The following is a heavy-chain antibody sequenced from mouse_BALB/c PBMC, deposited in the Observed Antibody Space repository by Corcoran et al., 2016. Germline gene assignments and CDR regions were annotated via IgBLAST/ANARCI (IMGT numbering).Heavy chain of an antibody. J-gene: IGHJ2*01. CDR1: GYSFTGYY. V-gene: IGHV1-26*01. CDR2: INPYNGAT. D-gene: IGHD2-3*01. CDR3: ARSNGYYYFDY. Sequence: EVQLQQSGPELVKPGASVKISCKASGYSFTGYYMHWVKQSHVKSLEWIGRINPYNGATSYNQNFKDKASLTVDKSSSTAYMELHSLTSEDSAVYYCARSNGYYYFDYWGQGTTLTVSS.